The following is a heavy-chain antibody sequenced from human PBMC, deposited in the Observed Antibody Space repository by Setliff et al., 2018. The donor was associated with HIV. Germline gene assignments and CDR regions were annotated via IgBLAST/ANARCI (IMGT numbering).Heavy chain of an antibody. CDR3: ARSLGGLAVPSKNYFDP. Sequence: ASVKVSCKTSGDTFTNYYMHWVRQAPGQGPEWLGIINPSGTYTSYAQKFQGRVTMTRDTSTTTVYMELSGLRYEDTAVYFCARSLGGLAVPSKNYFDPWGQGTLVTVSS. J-gene: IGHJ5*02. D-gene: IGHD1-7*01. V-gene: IGHV1-46*01. CDR2: INPSGTYT. CDR1: GDTFTNYY.